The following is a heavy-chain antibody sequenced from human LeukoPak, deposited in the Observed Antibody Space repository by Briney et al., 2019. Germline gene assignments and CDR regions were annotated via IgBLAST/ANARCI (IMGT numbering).Heavy chain of an antibody. CDR3: AADPLAADAFDI. CDR1: GFTFTSSA. CDR2: IVVGSGNT. Sequence: SVKVSCKASGFTFTSSAVQWVRQARGQRLEWIGWIVVGSGNTNYAQKFQERVTITRDMSTSTAYMELSSLRSEDTAVYYCAADPLAADAFDIWGQGIMVTVSS. D-gene: IGHD2-15*01. J-gene: IGHJ3*02. V-gene: IGHV1-58*01.